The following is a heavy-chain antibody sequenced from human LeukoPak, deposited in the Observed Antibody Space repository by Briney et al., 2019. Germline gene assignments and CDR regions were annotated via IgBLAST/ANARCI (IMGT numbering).Heavy chain of an antibody. J-gene: IGHJ6*04. Sequence: GGSLRLSCVASGFTFSSYAMSWVRQAPGKGLEWVSVISGSGGSTYYADSVKGRFTISIDKSKNTLYLQMNSLRAEDTAVYYCAKDLNYYYYGMDVWGKGTTVTVSS. CDR1: GFTFSSYA. CDR3: AKDLNYYYYGMDV. CDR2: ISGSGGST. V-gene: IGHV3-23*01.